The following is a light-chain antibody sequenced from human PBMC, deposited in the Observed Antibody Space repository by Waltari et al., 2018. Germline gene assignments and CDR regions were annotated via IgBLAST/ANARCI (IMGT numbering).Light chain of an antibody. CDR3: QHYLRLPAT. CDR2: DTS. CDR1: QSVSRS. Sequence: EIVLTLSPGTLSLSPGERPTLACRASQSVSRSLTWYQQKPRHAPRLLIYDTSRRATVIPDMFSGSGSGTDFSLTISILEPEDFAVYYCQHYLRLPATFGQGTKVEI. J-gene: IGKJ1*01. V-gene: IGKV3-20*01.